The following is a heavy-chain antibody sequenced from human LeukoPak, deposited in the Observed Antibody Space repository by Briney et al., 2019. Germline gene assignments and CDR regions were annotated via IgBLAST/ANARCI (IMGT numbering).Heavy chain of an antibody. D-gene: IGHD5-18*01. CDR3: AKDRYSYAFEYSDS. J-gene: IGHJ4*02. Sequence: SVKVSCKASGGTFSSYAISWVRQAPGQGLEWMGGIIPIFGTANYAQKFQGRVTITADESTSTAYMELSSLRTEDTAVYYCAKDRYSYAFEYSDSWGQGTLVTVSS. CDR1: GGTFSSYA. V-gene: IGHV1-69*13. CDR2: IIPIFGTA.